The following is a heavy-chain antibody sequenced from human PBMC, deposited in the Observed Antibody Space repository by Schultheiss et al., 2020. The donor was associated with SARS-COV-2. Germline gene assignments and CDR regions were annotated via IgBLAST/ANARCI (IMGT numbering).Heavy chain of an antibody. V-gene: IGHV4-34*01. J-gene: IGHJ4*02. CDR3: ALHCSGGSCLDY. CDR1: GGSFSSYY. Sequence: SETLSLTCAVYGGSFSSYYWGWIRQPPGKGLEWIGEINHSGSTYYNPSLKSRVTISVDTSKNQFSLKLSSVTAADTAVYYCALHCSGGSCLDYWGQGTLVTVSS. CDR2: INHSGST. D-gene: IGHD2-15*01.